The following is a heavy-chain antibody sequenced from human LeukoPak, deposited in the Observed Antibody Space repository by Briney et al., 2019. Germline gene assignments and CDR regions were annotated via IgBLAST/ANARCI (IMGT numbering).Heavy chain of an antibody. D-gene: IGHD3-10*01. Sequence: PGGSLRLSCAPSGLPFSIYSMRWVSQAPGKGREWVASISSSRSYIYYTDSVQGRFTITTDNSTNSPYLELNSLRSEDTAVYYCARDRDTMVPGVINYWGQGTLVTVSS. CDR1: GLPFSIYS. CDR2: ISSSRSYI. J-gene: IGHJ4*02. V-gene: IGHV3-21*04. CDR3: ARDRDTMVPGVINY.